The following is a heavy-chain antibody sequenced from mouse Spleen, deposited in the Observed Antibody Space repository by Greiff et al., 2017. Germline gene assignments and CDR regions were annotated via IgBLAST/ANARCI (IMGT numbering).Heavy chain of an antibody. V-gene: IGHV6-6*01. CDR3: TRSPIYYGDYGYFDY. CDR1: GFTFSDAW. CDR2: IRNKANNHAT. J-gene: IGHJ2*01. Sequence: EVKLMESGGGLVQPGGSMKLSCAASGFTFSDAWMDWVRQSPEKGLEWVAEIRNKANNHATYYAESVKGRFTISRDDSKSSVYLQMNSLRAEDTGIYYCTRSPIYYGDYGYFDYWGQGTTLTVSS. D-gene: IGHD2-13*01.